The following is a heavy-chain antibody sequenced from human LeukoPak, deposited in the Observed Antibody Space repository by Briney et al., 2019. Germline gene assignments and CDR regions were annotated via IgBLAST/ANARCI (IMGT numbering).Heavy chain of an antibody. CDR1: GFTVSSNY. V-gene: IGHV3-66*03. CDR3: ARDGVVPAAREEDYYYYYMDV. D-gene: IGHD2-2*01. Sequence: GGSLRLSCAASGFTVSSNYMSWVRQAPGKGLEWVSVIYSRGSTYYADSVKGRFTISRDNSKNTLYLQMNSLRAEDTAVYYCARDGVVPAAREEDYYYYYMDVWGKGTTVTVSS. J-gene: IGHJ6*03. CDR2: IYSRGST.